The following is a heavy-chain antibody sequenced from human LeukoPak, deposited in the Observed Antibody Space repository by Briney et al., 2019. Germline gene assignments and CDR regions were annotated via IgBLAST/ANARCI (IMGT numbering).Heavy chain of an antibody. J-gene: IGHJ4*02. V-gene: IGHV1-18*01. D-gene: IGHD3-10*01. CDR1: GYIFSNFFSSYG. CDR2: ISAYNGNT. CDR3: ARDQHTFGSGSPHFDY. Sequence: ASVKVSCKASGYIFSNFFSSYGITWVRQAPGQGLEWMGWISAYNGNTNYAQKLQGRVTMTTDTSTSTAYMELRSLRSDDTAVYYCARDQHTFGSGSPHFDYWGQGTLVTVSS.